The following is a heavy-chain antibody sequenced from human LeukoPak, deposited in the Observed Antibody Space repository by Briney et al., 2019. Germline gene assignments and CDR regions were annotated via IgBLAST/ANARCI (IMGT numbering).Heavy chain of an antibody. CDR3: ARGYFDFDY. Sequence: GGSLRLSCAASGFTFSSYSMNWVRQAPGKGLEWVSYISGSGDTIYYADSVKGRFTISRENAKNSLFLQMNSLRDEDTAVYYCARGYFDFDYWDQGTLVTVSS. CDR1: GFTFSSYS. J-gene: IGHJ4*02. D-gene: IGHD3-9*01. V-gene: IGHV3-48*02. CDR2: ISGSGDTI.